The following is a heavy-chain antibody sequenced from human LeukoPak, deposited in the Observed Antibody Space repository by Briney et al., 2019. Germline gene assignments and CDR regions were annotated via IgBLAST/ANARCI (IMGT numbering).Heavy chain of an antibody. D-gene: IGHD3-10*02. CDR1: GFTFSSYA. Sequence: GGSLRLACAASGFTFSSYAMHWVRQAPGKGLEWVAVISYDGSNKYYADSVKGRFTISRGNSKNTLYLQMNSLRAEDTAVYYCARGLFGTGAGNYWGQGTLVTVSS. J-gene: IGHJ4*02. CDR3: ARGLFGTGAGNY. V-gene: IGHV3-30-3*01. CDR2: ISYDGSNK.